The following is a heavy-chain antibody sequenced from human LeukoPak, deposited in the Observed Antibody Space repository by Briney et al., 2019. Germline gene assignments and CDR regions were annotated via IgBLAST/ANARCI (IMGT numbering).Heavy chain of an antibody. CDR2: IYSGGSA. CDR3: ARVSLLPAAMGYYYFYYMDL. Sequence: GGSLRLSCAVAGFTVSTNYMSWVRQAPGKGLEWVSVIYSGGSAFYADSVKGRFTVSRDSSKNTLYLQMSSLRAEDTAVYYCARVSLLPAAMGYYYFYYMDLWGKGTTVTVSS. J-gene: IGHJ6*03. D-gene: IGHD2-2*01. CDR1: GFTVSTNY. V-gene: IGHV3-53*01.